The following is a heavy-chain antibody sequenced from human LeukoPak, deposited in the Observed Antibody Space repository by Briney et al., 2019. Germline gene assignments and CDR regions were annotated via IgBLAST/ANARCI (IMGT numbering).Heavy chain of an antibody. CDR2: IIPIFGTA. V-gene: IGHV1-69*05. CDR3: ARDRFPYYYGSSGYYYFDY. J-gene: IGHJ4*02. Sequence: SVKVSCKASGGTFSSYAISWVRQAPGQGLEWMGRIIPIFGTANYAQKFQGRVTITTDESTSTAYMELSSLRSEDTAVYYFARDRFPYYYGSSGYYYFDYWGQGTLVTVSS. CDR1: GGTFSSYA. D-gene: IGHD3-22*01.